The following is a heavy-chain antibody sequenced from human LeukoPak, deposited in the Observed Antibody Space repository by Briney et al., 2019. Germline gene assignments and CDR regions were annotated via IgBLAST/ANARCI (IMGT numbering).Heavy chain of an antibody. D-gene: IGHD3-10*01. CDR3: ARTGAGYYGSGRKYYYYMDV. Sequence: SETLSLTCAVYGGSFSGYYWSWIRQPPGKGLEWIGEINHSGSTNYNPSLKSRVTISVDTSKNQFSLKLSSVTAADTAVYYCARTGAGYYGSGRKYYYYMDVWGKGTTVTISS. V-gene: IGHV4-34*01. CDR2: INHSGST. J-gene: IGHJ6*03. CDR1: GGSFSGYY.